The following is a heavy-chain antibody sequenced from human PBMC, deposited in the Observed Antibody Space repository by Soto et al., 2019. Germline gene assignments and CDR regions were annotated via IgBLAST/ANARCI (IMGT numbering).Heavy chain of an antibody. J-gene: IGHJ3*02. Sequence: VASVKVSCKASGYTFTSYGISWVRQAPGQGLEWMGWISAYNGNTNYAQKLQGRVTMTTDTSTSTAYMELRSLRSDDTAVYYCARGDNWNHALAFDIWGQGTMVTVSS. CDR3: ARGDNWNHALAFDI. D-gene: IGHD1-20*01. CDR2: ISAYNGNT. V-gene: IGHV1-18*01. CDR1: GYTFTSYG.